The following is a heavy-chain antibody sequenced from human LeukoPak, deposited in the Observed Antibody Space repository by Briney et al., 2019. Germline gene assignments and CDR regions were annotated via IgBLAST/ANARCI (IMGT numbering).Heavy chain of an antibody. CDR2: IYYSWST. Sequence: SETLSLTCTVSGGSIRSHYWSWIRQPPGKGLEGIGYIYYSWSTNYTPSLKSRVTISVDTSKNQFSLKLSSVTAADTAVFYCARENSGSYREFDYWGQGTLVTVSS. D-gene: IGHD1-26*01. V-gene: IGHV4-59*11. CDR3: ARENSGSYREFDY. CDR1: GGSIRSHY. J-gene: IGHJ4*02.